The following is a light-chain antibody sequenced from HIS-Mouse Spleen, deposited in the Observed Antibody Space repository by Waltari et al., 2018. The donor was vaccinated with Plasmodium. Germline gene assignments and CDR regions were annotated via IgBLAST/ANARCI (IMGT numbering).Light chain of an antibody. CDR2: KDS. Sequence: SYELTQPPSVSVSPGQTARITCSGDALPKQYAYWYQQKPGQAPVRVIYKDSERPSGIPGRFSGSSSGTTVTLTISGVQAEDEADYYCQSADSSGTYRVVFGGGTKLTVL. CDR3: QSADSSGTYRVV. CDR1: ALPKQY. J-gene: IGLJ2*01. V-gene: IGLV3-25*03.